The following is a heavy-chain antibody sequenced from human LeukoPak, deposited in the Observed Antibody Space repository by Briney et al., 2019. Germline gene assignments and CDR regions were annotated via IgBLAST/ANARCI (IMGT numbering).Heavy chain of an antibody. CDR3: ARTPPYYYDSSGYHAFDI. V-gene: IGHV1-2*02. CDR2: INPNSGGT. J-gene: IGHJ3*02. Sequence: ASVKVSCKASGYTFTGYYMHWVRQAPGQGLEWMGWINPNSGGTNYAQKFQGRVTMTRDTSISTAYMELSRLRSDDTAVYYCARTPPYYYDSSGYHAFDIWGQGTMVTVSS. D-gene: IGHD3-22*01. CDR1: GYTFTGYY.